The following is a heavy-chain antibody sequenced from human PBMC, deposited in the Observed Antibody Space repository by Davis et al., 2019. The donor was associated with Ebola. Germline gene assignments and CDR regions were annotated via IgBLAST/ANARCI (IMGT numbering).Heavy chain of an antibody. CDR3: ARDSLLWFGELRYWYFDL. V-gene: IGHV3-21*01. Sequence: GESLKISCAASGFTFSSYSMNWVRQAPGKGLEWVSSISSSSSYIYYADSMKGRFTISGDNAKNSLYLQMNSLRAEDTAVYYCARDSLLWFGELRYWYFDLWGRGTLVTVSS. D-gene: IGHD3-10*01. J-gene: IGHJ2*01. CDR1: GFTFSSYS. CDR2: ISSSSSYI.